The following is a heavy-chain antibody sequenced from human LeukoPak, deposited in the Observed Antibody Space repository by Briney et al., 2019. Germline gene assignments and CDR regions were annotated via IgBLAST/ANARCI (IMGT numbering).Heavy chain of an antibody. D-gene: IGHD6-13*01. J-gene: IGHJ6*03. V-gene: IGHV1-46*01. CDR1: GYTFTNYY. CDR2: INPSGGDT. CDR3: ASHPIPATGTTDYHYYMDV. Sequence: VASVKVSCKASGYTFTNYYMHWVRQAPGQGLEWMGIINPSGGDTNYAQKFQGRVTLTSDTSTSTVYMHLSSLRSEDTAVYYCASHPIPATGTTDYHYYMDVWGEGTTVTISS.